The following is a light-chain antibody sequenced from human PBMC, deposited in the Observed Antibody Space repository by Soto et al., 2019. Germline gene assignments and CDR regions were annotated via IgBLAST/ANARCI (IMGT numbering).Light chain of an antibody. CDR1: QSVSSN. J-gene: IGKJ4*01. V-gene: IGKV3-15*01. CDR2: GAS. CDR3: QQYNNWPLLT. Sequence: EIVMTQSPATLSVSPGERATLSCRASQSVSSNLAWYQQKPGQAPRLLIYGASTRATGIPARFSGSGSGTEFPLTISSLQSKDFAVYYCQQYNNWPLLTFGGGTKVEIK.